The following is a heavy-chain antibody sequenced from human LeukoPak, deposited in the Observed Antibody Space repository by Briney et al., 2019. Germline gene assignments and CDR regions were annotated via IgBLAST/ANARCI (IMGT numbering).Heavy chain of an antibody. J-gene: IGHJ4*02. Sequence: GGSLRLSCAASGFTFSSYGMHWVRQAPGKGLEWVSAISGSGGSTYYADSVKGRFTISRDNSKNTLYLQMNSLRAEDTAVYYCAKDRRGCSSTSCYYRFDYWGQGTLVTVSS. CDR2: ISGSGGST. V-gene: IGHV3-23*01. CDR3: AKDRRGCSSTSCYYRFDY. CDR1: GFTFSSYG. D-gene: IGHD2-2*01.